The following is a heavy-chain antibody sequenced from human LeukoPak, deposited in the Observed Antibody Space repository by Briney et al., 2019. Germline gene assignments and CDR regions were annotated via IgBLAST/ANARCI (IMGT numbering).Heavy chain of an antibody. D-gene: IGHD4-17*01. CDR2: ISGSGGST. V-gene: IGHV3-23*01. Sequence: GGSLRLSCAASGFTFSSYAMSWVRQAPGKGLGWVSAISGSGGSTYYADSVKGRFTISRDNSKNTLYLQMNSLRAEDTAVYYCARKYGDYPIHWGQGTLVTVSS. CDR3: ARKYGDYPIH. J-gene: IGHJ4*02. CDR1: GFTFSSYA.